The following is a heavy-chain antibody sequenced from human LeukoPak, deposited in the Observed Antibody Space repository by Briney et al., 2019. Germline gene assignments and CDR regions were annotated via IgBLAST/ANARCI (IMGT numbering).Heavy chain of an antibody. V-gene: IGHV3-30*18. CDR3: AKDRRMILETYYFDY. CDR2: ISFDVSNE. Sequence: PGGSLRLSCAASGFNFSNYSMHWVRQAPGKGLEWVAIISFDVSNEYYADSVKGRFTISRDNSKNTLYLQMNSLRAEDTAVYYCAKDRRMILETYYFDYWGQGTLVTVSS. J-gene: IGHJ4*02. D-gene: IGHD2-15*01. CDR1: GFNFSNYS.